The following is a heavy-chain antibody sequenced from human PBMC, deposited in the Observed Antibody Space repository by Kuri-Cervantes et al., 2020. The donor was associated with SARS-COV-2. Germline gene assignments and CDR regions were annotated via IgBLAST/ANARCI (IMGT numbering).Heavy chain of an antibody. CDR3: ARDWVAAAGQAEYFQH. V-gene: IGHV3-33*01. J-gene: IGHJ1*01. D-gene: IGHD6-13*01. Sequence: GGSLRLSCAASGFSFSTYGMHWVRQAPGKGLEWVALLWYDGSKKYYADSVKGRFTISRDNSKNTLYLQMNNLRAEDTAVYYCARDWVAAAGQAEYFQHWGQGTRVTVSS. CDR1: GFSFSTYG. CDR2: LWYDGSKK.